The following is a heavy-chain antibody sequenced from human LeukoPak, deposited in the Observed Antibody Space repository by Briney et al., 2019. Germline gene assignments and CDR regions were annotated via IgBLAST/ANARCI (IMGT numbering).Heavy chain of an antibody. CDR1: GYSFTSCW. D-gene: IGHD2-15*01. CDR2: IYPGDSDT. CDR3: ARRLADCSGGSCYGTRYYFDY. Sequence: GESLKISCKGSGYSFTSCWIGWVRQMPGKGLEWMGIIYPGDSDTRYSPSFQGQVTISADKSISTAYLQWSSLKASDTAMYYCARRLADCSGGSCYGTRYYFDYWGQGTLVTVSS. V-gene: IGHV5-51*01. J-gene: IGHJ4*02.